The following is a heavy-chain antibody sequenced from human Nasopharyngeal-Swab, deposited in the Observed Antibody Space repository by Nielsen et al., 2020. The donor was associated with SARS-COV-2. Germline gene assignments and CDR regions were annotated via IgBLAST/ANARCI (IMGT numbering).Heavy chain of an antibody. D-gene: IGHD6-19*01. CDR1: GGSISSGGYS. CDR3: ASSYSSGWYFLDV. Sequence: LRLSCAVSGGSISSGGYSWSWIRQPPGKGLEWIGYIYHSGSTYYNPSLKSRVTISVDTSKNQFSLKLSSVTAADTAVYYCASSYSSGWYFLDVWGQGTTVTVSS. V-gene: IGHV4-30-2*01. CDR2: IYHSGST. J-gene: IGHJ6*02.